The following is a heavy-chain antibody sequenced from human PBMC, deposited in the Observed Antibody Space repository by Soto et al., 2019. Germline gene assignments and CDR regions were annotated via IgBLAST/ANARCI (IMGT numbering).Heavy chain of an antibody. J-gene: IGHJ3*02. CDR2: IIPIFGTA. D-gene: IGHD3-22*01. Sequence: SVKVSCKASGGTFSSYAISWVRQAPGQGLEWMGGIIPIFGTANYAQKFQGRVTITADESTSTAYMELSSLRSEDTAVYYCARVYYDSSGYGAFDIWGQGTMVTVSS. CDR1: GGTFSSYA. V-gene: IGHV1-69*13. CDR3: ARVYYDSSGYGAFDI.